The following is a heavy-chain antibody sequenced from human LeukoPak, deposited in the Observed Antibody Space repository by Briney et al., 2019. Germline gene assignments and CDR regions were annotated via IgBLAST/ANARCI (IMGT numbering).Heavy chain of an antibody. J-gene: IGHJ4*02. CDR1: GFTFSSYA. CDR3: SKDRSSSSNNFDY. D-gene: IGHD6-13*01. V-gene: IGHV3-23*01. CDR2: ISGSGLST. Sequence: PGGSLRLSCAASGFTFSSYAMDWVRQAPGKGLEWVSVISGSGLSTSYADSVKGRFTISRDNSKSTLYLQMNSLRAEDTAVYYCSKDRSSSSNNFDYWGQGTLVTVSS.